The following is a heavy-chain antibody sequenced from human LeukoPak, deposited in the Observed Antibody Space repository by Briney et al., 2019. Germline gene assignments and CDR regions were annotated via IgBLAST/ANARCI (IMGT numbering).Heavy chain of an antibody. Sequence: GGSLRLSCAASGITFSDYYMTWIRQAPGKGLEWVSYISSSGSTIYYADSVKGRFTISRDNAKNSLYLQMNSLRAEDTAVYYCASGRGSWHNWFDPWGQGTLVTVSS. V-gene: IGHV3-11*04. D-gene: IGHD6-13*01. CDR2: ISSSGSTI. CDR3: ASGRGSWHNWFDP. CDR1: GITFSDYY. J-gene: IGHJ5*02.